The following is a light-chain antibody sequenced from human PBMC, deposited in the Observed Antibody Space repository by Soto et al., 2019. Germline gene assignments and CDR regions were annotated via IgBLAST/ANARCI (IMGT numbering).Light chain of an antibody. CDR3: QQYGSSPPYT. CDR2: GAS. V-gene: IGKV3-20*01. CDR1: QSVSSSY. J-gene: IGKJ2*01. Sequence: EIVSTQSPGTLSLSPGERATLSCRASQSVSSSYLAWYQQKPGQAPRLLIYGASSRATGIPDRFSGSGSGADFTLTISRMEPEDFAVYYCQQYGSSPPYTFGHGTRLEIK.